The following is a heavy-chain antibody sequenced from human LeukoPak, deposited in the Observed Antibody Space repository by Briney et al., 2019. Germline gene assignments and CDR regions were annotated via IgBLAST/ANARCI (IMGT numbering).Heavy chain of an antibody. J-gene: IGHJ4*02. CDR2: LYNDGRT. CDR1: GFTVSTTY. CDR3: AKVGTYSSTWYFDY. D-gene: IGHD6-13*01. Sequence: GGSLRLSCAAPGFTVSTTYMSWVRQAPGKGLEWVSILYNDGRTFYAHSVKGRFTISRDNSKNTLYLQMNSLRAEDRALYYCAKVGTYSSTWYFDYWGQGTLVTVSS. V-gene: IGHV3-53*01.